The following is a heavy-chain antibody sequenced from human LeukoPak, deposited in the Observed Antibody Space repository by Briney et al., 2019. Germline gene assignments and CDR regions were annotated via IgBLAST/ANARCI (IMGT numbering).Heavy chain of an antibody. Sequence: QTGGSLRLSCAASGFTFSSYAMSWARHAPGKGREWFSAISGSGGSTYYADSVKGRFTISRDNSKNTLYLQMNSLRAEDTAVYCCAKHLVPAAMWSGLYNWFDPWGQGTLVTVSS. CDR2: ISGSGGST. J-gene: IGHJ5*02. CDR1: GFTFSSYA. CDR3: AKHLVPAAMWSGLYNWFDP. D-gene: IGHD2-2*01. V-gene: IGHV3-23*01.